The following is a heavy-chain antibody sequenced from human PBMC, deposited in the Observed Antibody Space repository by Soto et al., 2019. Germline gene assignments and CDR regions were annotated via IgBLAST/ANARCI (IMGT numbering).Heavy chain of an antibody. CDR1: GGSISSYY. V-gene: IGHV4-59*01. Sequence: QVQLQESGPGLVKPSETLSLTCTVSGGSISSYYWSWIRQPPGKGLEWIGYIYYSGSTNYNPSLKSRVTISVDTSKNQFSLKLSSVTAADTAVYYCAWGNYYYGMDVWGQGTTVTVSS. J-gene: IGHJ6*02. CDR3: AWGNYYYGMDV. D-gene: IGHD3-16*01. CDR2: IYYSGST.